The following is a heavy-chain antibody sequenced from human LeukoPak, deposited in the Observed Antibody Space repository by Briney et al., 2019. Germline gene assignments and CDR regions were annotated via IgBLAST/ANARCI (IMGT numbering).Heavy chain of an antibody. J-gene: IGHJ4*02. CDR3: ARDRHWTNDWVFDY. D-gene: IGHD1/OR15-1a*01. CDR2: IYYNGHT. V-gene: IGHV4-59*01. CDR1: GGSINNYY. Sequence: SETLSLTCAVSGGSINNYYWSWIRQPPGKGLEWIGYIYYNGHTDYNPSLKSRVTISLHTSKNQFSLKLSSVTAADTAVYYCARDRHWTNDWVFDYWGQGTLVTVSS.